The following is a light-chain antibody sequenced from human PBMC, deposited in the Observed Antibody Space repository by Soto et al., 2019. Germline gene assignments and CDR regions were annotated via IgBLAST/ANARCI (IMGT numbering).Light chain of an antibody. CDR1: QSVGSS. CDR3: HQYKNWPPGWT. Sequence: EIAVTQSPATLSVSPGERATLSCRASQSVGSSLAWYQQKPGQAPRLLIYGASTRASGIPGRFSASGSGTEFTLTISSLQSEDFAVYYCHQYKNWPPGWTFGRGTKGEIK. J-gene: IGKJ1*01. V-gene: IGKV3-15*01. CDR2: GAS.